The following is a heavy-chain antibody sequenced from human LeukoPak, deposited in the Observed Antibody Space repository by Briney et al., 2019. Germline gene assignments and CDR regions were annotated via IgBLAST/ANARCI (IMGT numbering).Heavy chain of an antibody. Sequence: GASVKVSCKASGYTFTGYYMHWVRQAPGQGLEWMGRIIPILGLANYAQKFQGRVAITADKSTSTAYMELSGLRSEDTAVYYCARGRLSYYDSSGDYYYYYGMDVWGQGTTVTVSS. D-gene: IGHD3-22*01. V-gene: IGHV1-69*04. CDR3: ARGRLSYYDSSGDYYYYYGMDV. J-gene: IGHJ6*02. CDR2: IIPILGLA. CDR1: GYTFTGYY.